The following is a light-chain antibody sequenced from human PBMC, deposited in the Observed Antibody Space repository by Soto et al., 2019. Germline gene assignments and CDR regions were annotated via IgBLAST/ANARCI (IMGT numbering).Light chain of an antibody. Sequence: QSVLTQPPSVSGAPGQRVTISCTGSSSNTGAGYDVHWYQQLPGTAPKLLIYGNSNRPSGVPDRFSGSKSGTSASLAITGLQAEDAADYHRQPCDSSLSGGVFGGGTQRTVL. V-gene: IGLV1-40*01. CDR2: GNS. J-gene: IGLJ3*02. CDR1: SSNTGAGYD. CDR3: QPCDSSLSGGV.